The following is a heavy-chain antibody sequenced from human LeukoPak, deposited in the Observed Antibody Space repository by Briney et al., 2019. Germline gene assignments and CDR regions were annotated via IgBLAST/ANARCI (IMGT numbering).Heavy chain of an antibody. Sequence: GGSLRLSCAASGFTFSSYSMNWVRQAPGKGLEWVSSISSSSSYIYYADSVKGRFTISRDDAKNSLYLQMNSLRAEDTAVYYCARDPTVTTPGYWGQGTLVTVSS. J-gene: IGHJ4*02. V-gene: IGHV3-21*01. CDR2: ISSSSSYI. CDR1: GFTFSSYS. D-gene: IGHD4-17*01. CDR3: ARDPTVTTPGY.